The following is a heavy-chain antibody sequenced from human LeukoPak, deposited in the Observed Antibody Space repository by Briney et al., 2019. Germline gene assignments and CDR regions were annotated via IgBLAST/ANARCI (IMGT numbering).Heavy chain of an antibody. CDR3: ARGYGDYATPNYFDL. D-gene: IGHD4-17*01. J-gene: IGHJ4*02. Sequence: GGSLRLSCAAFGINVSNNYMSWVRRAPGKGLEWVPVLYIGSNTYYGDSVKGRFTISRDNSRNTLYLQMDRLRVEDTALYHCARGYGDYATPNYFDLWGQGTQVTVSS. CDR1: GINVSNNY. CDR2: LYIGSNT. V-gene: IGHV3-53*01.